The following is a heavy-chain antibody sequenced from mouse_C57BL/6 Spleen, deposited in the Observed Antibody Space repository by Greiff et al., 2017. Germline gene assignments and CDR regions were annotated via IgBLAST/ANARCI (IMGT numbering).Heavy chain of an antibody. CDR1: GFTIKNTY. V-gene: IGHV14-3*01. CDR2: IDPANGNT. D-gene: IGHD1-1*01. J-gene: IGHJ4*01. CDR3: AKGYGSSSYEMDY. Sequence: EVQLQQSVAELVRPGASVKLSCTASGFTIKNTYMHWVKQRPEQGLEWIGRIDPANGNTKYAPKFQGKATITADTSSNTAYLQLSSLTSEDTAIYYGAKGYGSSSYEMDYWGQGTSVTVSS.